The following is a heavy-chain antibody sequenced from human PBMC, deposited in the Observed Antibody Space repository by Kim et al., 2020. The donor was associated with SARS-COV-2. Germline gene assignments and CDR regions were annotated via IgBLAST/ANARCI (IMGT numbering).Heavy chain of an antibody. CDR3: VKGRGMFDY. CDR2: IYGGGSTT. J-gene: IGHJ4*02. D-gene: IGHD3-10*02. V-gene: IGHV3-23*03. CDR1: GFTFSSYV. Sequence: GGSLRLSCAASGFTFSSYVMSWVRQAPGKGLDWVSVIYGGGSTTLYADSVKGRFTISRDNSKNTLFLQMNSLRAEDTAVYYCVKGRGMFDYWGQGTLVTV.